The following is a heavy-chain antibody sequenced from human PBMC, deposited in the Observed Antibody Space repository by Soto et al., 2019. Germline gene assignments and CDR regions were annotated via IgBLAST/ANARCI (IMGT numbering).Heavy chain of an antibody. CDR2: IRYDGSDT. V-gene: IGHV3-33*01. J-gene: IGHJ5*02. Sequence: QEQLVQSGGGVVQPGRSLRLSCAASGFKFNSYGMHWVRQAPGKGLEWVAVIRYDGSDTSYGDSVKGRFTISRDNYKNTLHLQMSSLRVDDTAVYYCARDRFGGTEGTNWLDPWGQGSLVTVSS. D-gene: IGHD3-10*01. CDR3: ARDRFGGTEGTNWLDP. CDR1: GFKFNSYG.